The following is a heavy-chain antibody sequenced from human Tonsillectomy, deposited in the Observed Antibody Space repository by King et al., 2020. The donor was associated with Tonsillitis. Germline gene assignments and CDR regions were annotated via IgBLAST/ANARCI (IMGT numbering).Heavy chain of an antibody. CDR2: ISWNSGSI. D-gene: IGHD5-18*01. CDR1: GFTFDDYA. Sequence: VQLVESGGGLVQPGRSLRLSCAASGFTFDDYAMNWVRQAPGKGLEWVSGISWNSGSIGYADSVKGRFTISRDNAKKSLYLQMNSLRAEDTAFYYCAKGEGAYSYVRSPFDYWGQGTLVTVSS. J-gene: IGHJ4*02. V-gene: IGHV3-9*01. CDR3: AKGEGAYSYVRSPFDY.